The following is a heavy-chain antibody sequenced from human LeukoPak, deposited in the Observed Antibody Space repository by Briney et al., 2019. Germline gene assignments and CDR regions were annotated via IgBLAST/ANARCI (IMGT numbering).Heavy chain of an antibody. CDR3: AKTKFIAVAGLPYNWFDP. D-gene: IGHD6-19*01. V-gene: IGHV3-23*01. Sequence: GGSLRLSCAASGFTFSSYAMSWVRQAPGKGLEWVSAISGSGGSTYYADSVKGRFTISRDNSKNTLYLQMNSLRAEDTAVYYCAKTKFIAVAGLPYNWFDPWGRGTLVTVSS. CDR1: GFTFSSYA. CDR2: ISGSGGST. J-gene: IGHJ5*02.